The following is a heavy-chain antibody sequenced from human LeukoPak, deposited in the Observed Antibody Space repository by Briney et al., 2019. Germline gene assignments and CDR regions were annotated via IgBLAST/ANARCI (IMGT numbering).Heavy chain of an antibody. CDR2: INPNSGGT. V-gene: IGHV1-2*06. CDR3: ARDPMIVVVPDAFDI. Sequence: GASVKVSCKASGYTFTGYYMHWVRQAPGRGLEWMGRINPNSGGTNYAQKFQGRVTMTRDTSISTAYMELSRLRSDDTAVYYCARDPMIVVVPDAFDIWGQGTMVTVSS. CDR1: GYTFTGYY. D-gene: IGHD3-22*01. J-gene: IGHJ3*02.